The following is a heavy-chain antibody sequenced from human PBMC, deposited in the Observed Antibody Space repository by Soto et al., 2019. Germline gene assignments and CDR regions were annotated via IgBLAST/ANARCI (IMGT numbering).Heavy chain of an antibody. D-gene: IGHD4-17*01. Sequence: PGGSLRLSCAASGFTFSRDGMSCVRQAPGKGLEWVSLITDNGGSTYYADSVKGRFTISRDNTKTTLFLQMNSLRAEDTAVYYCAKERATTTAFDYWGQGALVTVSS. J-gene: IGHJ4*02. CDR3: AKERATTTAFDY. CDR2: ITDNGGST. V-gene: IGHV3-23*01. CDR1: GFTFSRDG.